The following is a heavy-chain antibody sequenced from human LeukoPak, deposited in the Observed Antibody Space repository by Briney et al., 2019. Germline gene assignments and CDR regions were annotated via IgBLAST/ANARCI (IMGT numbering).Heavy chain of an antibody. Sequence: GASVKVSCKASGYTFTDYYMHWVRQAPGQGLECMGWINPNSGGTNYAQKFQGRVTMTRDTSISTAYMELSRLRSDDTAVYYCVRWVGWYPDSWGQGTLVTVSS. CDR2: INPNSGGT. CDR3: VRWVGWYPDS. V-gene: IGHV1-2*02. D-gene: IGHD6-19*01. J-gene: IGHJ4*02. CDR1: GYTFTDYY.